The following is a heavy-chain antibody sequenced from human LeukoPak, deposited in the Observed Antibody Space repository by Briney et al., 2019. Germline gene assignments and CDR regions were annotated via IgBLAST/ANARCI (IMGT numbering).Heavy chain of an antibody. V-gene: IGHV3-33*06. J-gene: IGHJ5*02. CDR2: IWSDATNR. D-gene: IGHD3-3*01. Sequence: PGRSLRLSCETSGFTFSHFGMHWVRQAPGKGLEWVAVIWSDATNRYYADSVTGRFSISRDNAKNTLYLQMTSLRTDDTAVYYCAKDGYDFWSAYQIDLWGQGTLVTVSS. CDR1: GFTFSHFG. CDR3: AKDGYDFWSAYQIDL.